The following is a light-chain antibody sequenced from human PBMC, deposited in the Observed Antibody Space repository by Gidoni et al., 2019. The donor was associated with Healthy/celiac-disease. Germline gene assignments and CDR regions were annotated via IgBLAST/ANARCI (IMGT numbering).Light chain of an antibody. CDR1: QSISSW. V-gene: IGKV1-5*01. CDR3: QQYNSYSPYT. J-gene: IGKJ2*01. Sequence: DIQMTQSPSTLSASVGDRDTITCRASQSISSWLAWYQQKPGKAPKLLIYDASSLESGVPSRFSGSGSGTEFTLTISSLQPDDFATYYCQQYNSYSPYTFGQXTKLEIK. CDR2: DAS.